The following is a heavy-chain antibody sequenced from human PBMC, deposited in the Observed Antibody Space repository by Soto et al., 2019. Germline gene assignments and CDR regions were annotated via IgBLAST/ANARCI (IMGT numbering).Heavy chain of an antibody. CDR2: ISGSGGST. CDR1: GFTFSSYA. V-gene: IGHV3-23*01. Sequence: AGGSLRLSCAASGFTFSSYAMSWVRQAPGKGLEWVSAISGSGGSTYYADSVKGRFTISRDNSKNTLYLQMNSLRAEDTAVYYCAKDRYCSGGSCYSAYDYWGQGTLVTVSS. CDR3: AKDRYCSGGSCYSAYDY. J-gene: IGHJ4*02. D-gene: IGHD2-15*01.